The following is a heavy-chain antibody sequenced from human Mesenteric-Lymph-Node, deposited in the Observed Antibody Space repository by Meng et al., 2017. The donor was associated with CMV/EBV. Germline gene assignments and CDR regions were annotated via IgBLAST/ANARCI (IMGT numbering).Heavy chain of an antibody. Sequence: CAASGFTFRRYAMHWARQAPGKGLEWVAVISYDGSNKYYADSVKGRFTISRDNSKNTLYLQMNSLRAEDTAVYYCARGRRAAGSWFDPWGQGTLVTVSS. CDR2: ISYDGSNK. CDR1: GFTFRRYA. D-gene: IGHD6-13*01. V-gene: IGHV3-30*04. CDR3: ARGRRAAGSWFDP. J-gene: IGHJ5*02.